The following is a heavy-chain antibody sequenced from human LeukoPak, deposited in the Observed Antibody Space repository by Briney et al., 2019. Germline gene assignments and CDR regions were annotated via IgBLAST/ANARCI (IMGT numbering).Heavy chain of an antibody. CDR2: IYTSGST. CDR3: ARDRYDFWSGYPWFDP. D-gene: IGHD3-3*01. V-gene: IGHV4-61*02. Sequence: SETLSLTCTVSGGSISSGSYYWSWIRQPAGKGLEWIGRIYTSGSTNYNPSLKSRVTISVDTSKNQFSLKLSSVTAADTVVYYCARDRYDFWSGYPWFDPWGQGTLVTVSS. J-gene: IGHJ5*02. CDR1: GGSISSGSYY.